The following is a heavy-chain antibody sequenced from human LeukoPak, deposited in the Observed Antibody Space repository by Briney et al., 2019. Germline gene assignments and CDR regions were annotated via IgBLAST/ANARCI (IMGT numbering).Heavy chain of an antibody. CDR1: GFTFSGNG. D-gene: IGHD5-12*01. V-gene: IGHV3-30*02. CDR2: IRYDGSNK. CDR3: AKSSSYSFEY. J-gene: IGHJ4*02. Sequence: PGGSLRLACAASGFTFSGNGMHWVRQAPGKGLEWVAFIRYDGSNKYYADSVKGRFAISRDNSRSTLYLQMNSLRAEDTAIYYCAKSSSYSFEYWGQGPLVAVSS.